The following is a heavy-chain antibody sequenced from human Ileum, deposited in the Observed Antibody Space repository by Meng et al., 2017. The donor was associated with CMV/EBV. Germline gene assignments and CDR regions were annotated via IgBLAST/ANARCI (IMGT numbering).Heavy chain of an antibody. J-gene: IGHJ6*02. D-gene: IGHD3-22*01. CDR1: GFTFSSYS. V-gene: IGHV3-48*04. CDR3: ARDRAVTMIVVVIYGMDV. CDR2: ISSSSSTI. Sequence: LSLTCAASGFTFSSYSMNWVRQAPGKGLEWVSYISSSSSTIYYADSVKGRFTISRDNAKNSLYLQMNSLRAEDTAVYYCARDRAVTMIVVVIYGMDVWGQGTMVTVSS.